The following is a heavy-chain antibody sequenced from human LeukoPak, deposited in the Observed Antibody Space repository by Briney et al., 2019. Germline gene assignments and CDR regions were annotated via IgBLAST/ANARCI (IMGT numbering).Heavy chain of an antibody. CDR2: IYYSGTT. CDR3: ARRRMVRGVNYFDY. J-gene: IGHJ4*02. D-gene: IGHD3-10*01. CDR1: GGSISSSSYY. Sequence: SETLSLTCTVSGGSISSSSYYWGWIRQPPGKGLEWVGYIYYSGTTKYNPSLKSRVTISVDTSKNQFSLKVSSVTAADTAVYYCARRRMVRGVNYFDYWGQGTLVTVSS. V-gene: IGHV4-61*05.